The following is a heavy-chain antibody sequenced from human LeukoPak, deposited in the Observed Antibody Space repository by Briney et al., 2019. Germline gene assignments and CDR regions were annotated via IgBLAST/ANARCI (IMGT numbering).Heavy chain of an antibody. Sequence: GGSLRLSCAASGLTFSSLAMDWVRQAPGKGLEWVGDISYDGTYASYAASVRGRFTISRDNSKNTLHLQMNSLRTEDTAVYYCATESSLSNWGLGTLVTVSS. V-gene: IGHV3-30*04. J-gene: IGHJ4*02. CDR2: ISYDGTYA. CDR3: ATESSLSN. D-gene: IGHD2/OR15-2a*01. CDR1: GLTFSSLA.